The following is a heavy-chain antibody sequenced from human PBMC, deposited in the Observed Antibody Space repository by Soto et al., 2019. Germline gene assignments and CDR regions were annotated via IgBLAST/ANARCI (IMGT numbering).Heavy chain of an antibody. J-gene: IGHJ6*02. CDR1: GFTFSNAW. CDR2: IKSKTDGGTT. CDR3: TTEDIVVVPAAGDYYGMDV. D-gene: IGHD2-2*01. Sequence: LRLSCAASGFTFSNAWMSWVRQAPGKGLGWVGRIKSKTDGGTTDYAAPVKGRFTISRDDSKNTLYLQMNSLKTEDTAVYYCTTEDIVVVPAAGDYYGMDVWGQGTTVTVSS. V-gene: IGHV3-15*01.